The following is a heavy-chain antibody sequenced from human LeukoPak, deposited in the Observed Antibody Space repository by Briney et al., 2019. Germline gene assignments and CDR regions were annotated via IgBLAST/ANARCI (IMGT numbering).Heavy chain of an antibody. CDR2: ISVGGSTT. CDR3: AKGASDFDY. J-gene: IGHJ4*02. CDR1: GFTFSSYG. Sequence: GGSLRLSCAASGFTFSSYGMSWVRQAPGKGLEWVSGSVISVGGSTTYYADSVKGRFTISRDNSKNTLYLQMNSLRAEDTAIYYCAKGASDFDYWGQGTLLTVSS. V-gene: IGHV3-23*01. D-gene: IGHD1-26*01.